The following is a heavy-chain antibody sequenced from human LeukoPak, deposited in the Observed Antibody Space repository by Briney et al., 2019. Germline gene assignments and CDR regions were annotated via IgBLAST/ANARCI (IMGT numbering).Heavy chain of an antibody. CDR3: ARDRIAVAGEDYFDY. V-gene: IGHV3-74*01. CDR1: GFTFSNYW. CDR2: INSDGINT. J-gene: IGHJ4*02. Sequence: GGSLRLSCAASGFTFSNYWMHWVRQAPGKGLVWVSRINSDGINTSYADSVKGRFTISRDNAKNTLNLQMNSLRAEDTAVYYCARDRIAVAGEDYFDYWGQGTLVTVSS. D-gene: IGHD6-19*01.